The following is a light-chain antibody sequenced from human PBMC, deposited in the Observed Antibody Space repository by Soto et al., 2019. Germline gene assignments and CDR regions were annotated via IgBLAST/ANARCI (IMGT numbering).Light chain of an antibody. Sequence: QSVLTQPASVSGSPGQSITICCTGTSDDIGGYKYVSWYQQHPGKAPKLMIYEVNNRPSGVSNRFSGSKSGNTASLTISGLQTEDEADYYCCAYTSTSALYGFGTGTKVTVL. CDR2: EVN. CDR3: CAYTSTSALYG. V-gene: IGLV2-14*01. J-gene: IGLJ1*01. CDR1: SDDIGGYKY.